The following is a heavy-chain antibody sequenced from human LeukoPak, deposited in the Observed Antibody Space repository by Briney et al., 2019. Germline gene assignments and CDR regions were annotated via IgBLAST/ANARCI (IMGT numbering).Heavy chain of an antibody. J-gene: IGHJ3*02. D-gene: IGHD3-16*01. CDR1: GYTFTGYY. CDR3: ARGGDPAPPHDAFDI. CDR2: INPNSGGT. V-gene: IGHV1-2*06. Sequence: ASVKVSCKASGYTFTGYYMHWVRQAPGQGLEWMRRINPNSGGTNYAQKFQGRVTMTRDTSISTAYMELSRLRSDDTAVYYCARGGDPAPPHDAFDIWGQGTMVTVSS.